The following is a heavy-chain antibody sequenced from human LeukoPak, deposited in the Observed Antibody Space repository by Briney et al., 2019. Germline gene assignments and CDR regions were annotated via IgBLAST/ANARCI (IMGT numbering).Heavy chain of an antibody. D-gene: IGHD6-13*01. CDR1: GYTFTSYY. CDR3: ARVPPGAAAVGVIDY. Sequence: ASVKVSCKASGYTFTSYYMHWVRQAPGQGLEWMGIINPSGGSTSYVQKFQGRVTMTRDTSTSTAYMELSSLRSEDTAVYYCARVPPGAAAVGVIDYWGQGTLVTVSS. CDR2: INPSGGST. V-gene: IGHV1-46*03. J-gene: IGHJ4*02.